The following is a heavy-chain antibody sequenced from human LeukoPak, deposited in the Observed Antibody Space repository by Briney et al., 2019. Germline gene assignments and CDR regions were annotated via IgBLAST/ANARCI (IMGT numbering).Heavy chain of an antibody. V-gene: IGHV1-46*01. D-gene: IGHD3-22*01. Sequence: ASVKVSCKASGYTFTSHYMHWVRQAPGQGLEWMGIINPSGGSTSYAQKFQGRITMTRDTSTSTVYMELSSLRSEDTAVYYCARPWYDSSGYYPVEYFQHWGQGTLVTVSS. CDR1: GYTFTSHY. J-gene: IGHJ1*01. CDR2: INPSGGST. CDR3: ARPWYDSSGYYPVEYFQH.